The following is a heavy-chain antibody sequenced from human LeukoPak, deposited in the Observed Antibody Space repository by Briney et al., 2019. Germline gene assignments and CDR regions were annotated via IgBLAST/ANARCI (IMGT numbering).Heavy chain of an antibody. Sequence: GRSLRLSCAASGLTVSSNYMNWVRQAPGKGLEWVSVIYSGGSTYYADSVKGRFTISRDNSKNTLYLQMNSLRAEDTAVYYCAGGIVRYYFDYWGQGTLVTVSS. D-gene: IGHD1-26*01. CDR1: GLTVSSNY. J-gene: IGHJ4*02. CDR3: AGGIVRYYFDY. V-gene: IGHV3-53*01. CDR2: IYSGGST.